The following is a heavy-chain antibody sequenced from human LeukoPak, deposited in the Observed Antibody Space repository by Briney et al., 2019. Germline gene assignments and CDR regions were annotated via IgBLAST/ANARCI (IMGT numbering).Heavy chain of an antibody. J-gene: IGHJ4*02. CDR1: GISLSNYA. CDR3: AKRGVVIRGILVIGYHQEAYHYDF. D-gene: IGHD3-10*01. Sequence: GGSLRLSCVVSGISLSNYAMTWVRQAPGKGLEWVSYISERGGSTTYADSVKGRFTISGDTSLNTLYLQMNNLRAEDTAVYFCAKRGVVIRGILVIGYHQEAYHYDFWGQGVLVIVSS. V-gene: IGHV3-23*01. CDR2: ISERGGST.